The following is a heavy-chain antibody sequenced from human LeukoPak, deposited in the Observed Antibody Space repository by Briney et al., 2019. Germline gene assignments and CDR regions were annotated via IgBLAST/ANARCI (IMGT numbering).Heavy chain of an antibody. Sequence: SEALSLTCAVYGVSFSGYYWSWIRQPPGKGLEWIGEINHSGSTNYNQSLKSRVTISVDTSKNQFSLKLSSVTAADTAVYYCARCHSSSSIAAAGTRRWFDPWGQGTLVTVSS. CDR2: INHSGST. D-gene: IGHD6-13*01. V-gene: IGHV4-34*01. CDR3: ARCHSSSSIAAAGTRRWFDP. CDR1: GVSFSGYY. J-gene: IGHJ5*02.